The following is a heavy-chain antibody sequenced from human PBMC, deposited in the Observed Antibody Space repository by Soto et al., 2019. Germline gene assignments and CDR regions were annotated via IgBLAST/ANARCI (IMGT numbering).Heavy chain of an antibody. CDR3: ARGGDYGDCFDY. J-gene: IGHJ4*02. D-gene: IGHD4-17*01. Sequence: EVQMVESGGGLVQRGRPLRLSCAASGFTISSTYITGVRQAPGQGLEWVSVTYTSGITYYADSVKGRFTISRDNSKNTLYLQMNCLRAEDTAVYYVARGGDYGDCFDYWGQGTLVTVSS. V-gene: IGHV3-66*01. CDR2: TYTSGIT. CDR1: GFTISSTY.